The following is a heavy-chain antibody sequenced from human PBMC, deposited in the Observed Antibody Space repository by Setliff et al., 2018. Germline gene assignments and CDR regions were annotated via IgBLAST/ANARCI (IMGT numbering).Heavy chain of an antibody. CDR2: INPNNGDT. V-gene: IGHV1-2*06. CDR1: GYTFTGYY. J-gene: IGHJ4*02. CDR3: ARQPMDTIMVTFDY. D-gene: IGHD5-12*01. Sequence: AASVKVSCKASGYTFTGYYLHWVRQAPGQGLEWMGRINPNNGDTKSAQKFQGRLTMTRDTSISTAYMELSSLRSDDTAVYYCARQPMDTIMVTFDYWGQGILVTVSS.